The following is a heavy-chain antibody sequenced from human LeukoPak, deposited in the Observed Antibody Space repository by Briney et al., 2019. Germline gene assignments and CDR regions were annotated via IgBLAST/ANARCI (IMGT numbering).Heavy chain of an antibody. V-gene: IGHV1-2*02. Sequence: ASVKVSCKASGYTFTGYYMYWVRQAPGQGLEWMGWINPNSGGTNYAQKFQGRVTMTRDTSISTAYMELSRLRSDDTAVYYCARDLSPVEAWGYYWGQGTLVTVSS. CDR3: ARDLSPVEAWGYY. CDR2: INPNSGGT. CDR1: GYTFTGYY. J-gene: IGHJ4*02. D-gene: IGHD2/OR15-2a*01.